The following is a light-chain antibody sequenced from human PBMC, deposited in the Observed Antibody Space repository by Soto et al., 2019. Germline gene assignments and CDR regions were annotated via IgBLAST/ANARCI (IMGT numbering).Light chain of an antibody. Sequence: GDRVTITCRASQSISSRLAWYQQKPGKAPKFLVYGASNLESGVPSRFSGSGSGTEFTLTISSLQPDDFATYYCQQYNSYSVTFGQGTKVDNK. CDR3: QQYNSYSVT. V-gene: IGKV1-5*01. J-gene: IGKJ1*01. CDR2: GAS. CDR1: QSISSR.